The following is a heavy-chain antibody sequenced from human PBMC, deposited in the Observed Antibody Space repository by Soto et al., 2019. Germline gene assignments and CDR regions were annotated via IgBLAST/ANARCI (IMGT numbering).Heavy chain of an antibody. D-gene: IGHD2-15*01. CDR1: GYSFTSHY. J-gene: IGHJ5*02. CDR3: ARDQSWHDLVWWFRP. Sequence: ASVKVSCKAIGYSFTSHYMHWVRQAPGQGLEWMGTIYPGGVNIGYAQKFKGRVTMTKDTSTSTVYMELNSLTSEDTAVYYCARDQSWHDLVWWFRPWGQGTLVTVSS. CDR2: IYPGGVNI. V-gene: IGHV1-46*03.